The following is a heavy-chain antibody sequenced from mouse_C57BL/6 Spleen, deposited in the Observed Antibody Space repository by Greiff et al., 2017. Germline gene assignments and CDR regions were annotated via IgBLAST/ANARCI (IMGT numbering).Heavy chain of an antibody. V-gene: IGHV1-82*01. CDR1: GYAFSSSW. CDR3: AHDYDRYFDV. J-gene: IGHJ1*03. D-gene: IGHD2-4*01. Sequence: VQLQQSGPELVKPGASVKISCKASGYAFSSSWMNWVKQRPGKGLEWIGRIYPGDGDTNYNGKFKGKATLTADKSSSTAYMQLSSLTSEDSAVYFCAHDYDRYFDVWGTGTTVTVSS. CDR2: IYPGDGDT.